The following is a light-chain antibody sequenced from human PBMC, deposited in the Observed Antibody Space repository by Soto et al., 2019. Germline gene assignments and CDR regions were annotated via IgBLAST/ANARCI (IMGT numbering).Light chain of an antibody. Sequence: EIVLTQSPGTLSLSPGERATLACRASQSVRSSDLAWYQQKPGQAPRLLLYGTSTRATGIPDRFSGSGSGTDFTLTISRLEPEDFAVYYCQQYGNSPRFTFGPGTKVDIK. CDR2: GTS. CDR1: QSVRSSD. J-gene: IGKJ3*01. V-gene: IGKV3-20*01. CDR3: QQYGNSPRFT.